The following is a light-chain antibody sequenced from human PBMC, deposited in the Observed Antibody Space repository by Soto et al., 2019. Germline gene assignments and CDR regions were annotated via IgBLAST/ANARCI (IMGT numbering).Light chain of an antibody. CDR3: QQRSNWPPT. Sequence: SPATLSLSPGERATLSCRASQSVSSYLAWYQQKPGQAPRLLLYDASNRATGIPARFSGSGSGTDFTLTISSLEPEDFAVYYCQQRSNWPPTFGQGTRLEIK. J-gene: IGKJ5*01. CDR1: QSVSSY. V-gene: IGKV3-11*01. CDR2: DAS.